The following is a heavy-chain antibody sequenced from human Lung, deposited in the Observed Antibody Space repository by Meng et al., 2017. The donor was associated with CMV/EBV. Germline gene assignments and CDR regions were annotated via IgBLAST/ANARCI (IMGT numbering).Heavy chain of an antibody. J-gene: IGHJ6*02. CDR2: TYYRSKWYN. CDR3: ARWGVDTAMAGYYYGMDV. D-gene: IGHD5-18*01. Sequence: SQTXSLTXXISGDSVSSNSAAWNWIRQSPSRGLEWLGRTYYRSKWYNDYAVSVKSRITINPDTSKNQFSLQLNSVTPEDTAVYYCARWGVDTAMAGYYYGMDVWGQGXTVTVSS. CDR1: GDSVSSNSAA. V-gene: IGHV6-1*01.